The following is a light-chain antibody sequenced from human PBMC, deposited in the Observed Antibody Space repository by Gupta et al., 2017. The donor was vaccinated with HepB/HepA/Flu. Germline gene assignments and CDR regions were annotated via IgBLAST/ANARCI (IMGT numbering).Light chain of an antibody. CDR2: DAS. CDR3: QQYNSWPIT. CDR1: QSISAI. Sequence: EIVMTQSPATLSVSPGERATLSCRASQSISAILGWYQQKPGQAPRPLIYDASIRASGVPARFSGSGSGTEFTLTISSLQSEDFAIYYCQQYNSWPITFGQGTRLEIK. J-gene: IGKJ5*01. V-gene: IGKV3-15*01.